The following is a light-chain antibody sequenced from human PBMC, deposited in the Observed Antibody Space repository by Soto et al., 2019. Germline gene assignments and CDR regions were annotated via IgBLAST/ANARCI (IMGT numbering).Light chain of an antibody. Sequence: EIVLTQSPATLSLSPGEGATLSCRASQSVSNYLVWYQQKPGQAPRLLIYDASSRATGIPARFSGSGSGTDFTLTISSLEPEDFAVYYCQQRSNWPPSTFGQGTKVDIK. CDR3: QQRSNWPPST. J-gene: IGKJ1*01. V-gene: IGKV3-11*01. CDR1: QSVSNY. CDR2: DAS.